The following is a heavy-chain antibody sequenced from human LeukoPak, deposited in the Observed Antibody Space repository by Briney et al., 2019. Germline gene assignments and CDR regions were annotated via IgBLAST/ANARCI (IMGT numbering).Heavy chain of an antibody. J-gene: IGHJ4*02. CDR1: GFSFSAYI. CDR2: IRSDGSST. CDR3: TRRYGGHSGWAGYHDS. Sequence: PGGSLRLSCVASGFSFSAYIMHWVRQAPGKGLEYVSAIRSDGSSTFYPNSVKGRLTISRDNSKSTLYLQMGSLRAEDTAVYYCTRRYGGHSGWAGYHDSWGQGTLLTVSS. D-gene: IGHD6-19*01. V-gene: IGHV3-64*01.